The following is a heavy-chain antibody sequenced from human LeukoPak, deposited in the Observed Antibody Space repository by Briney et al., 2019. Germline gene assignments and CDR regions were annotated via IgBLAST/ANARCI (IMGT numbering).Heavy chain of an antibody. J-gene: IGHJ4*02. D-gene: IGHD6-13*01. CDR2: INHSGST. CDR1: GGSFSGYY. Sequence: SETLSLTCAVYGGSFSGYYWSWIRQPPGKGLEWIGEINHSGSTNYNPSLKSRVTISVDTSKNQFSLKLSSVTAADTAVYYCARGYLVYSSSLYRGRANYYFDYWGQGTLVTVSS. CDR3: ARGYLVYSSSLYRGRANYYFDY. V-gene: IGHV4-34*01.